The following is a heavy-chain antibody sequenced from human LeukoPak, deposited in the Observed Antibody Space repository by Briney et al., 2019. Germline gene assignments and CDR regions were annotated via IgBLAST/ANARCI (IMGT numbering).Heavy chain of an antibody. D-gene: IGHD4-23*01. V-gene: IGHV3-23*01. CDR1: GFTFSSYA. CDR3: ARGPPRGGGYGGNPGFR. CDR2: ISGSGGST. Sequence: PGGSLRLSCAASGFTFSSYAMSWVRQAPGKGLEWVSAISGSGGSTYYADSVKGRFTISRDNSKNTLYLQMNSLRAEDTAVYYCARGPPRGGGYGGNPGFRWGQGTLVTVSS. J-gene: IGHJ4*02.